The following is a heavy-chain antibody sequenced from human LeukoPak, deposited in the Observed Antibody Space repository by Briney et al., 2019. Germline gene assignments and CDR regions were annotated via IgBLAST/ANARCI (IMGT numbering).Heavy chain of an antibody. D-gene: IGHD2-2*02. V-gene: IGHV1-3*01. J-gene: IGHJ6*02. CDR1: GYTFTSYA. CDR2: INAGNGNT. Sequence: ASVKVSCKASGYTFTSYAMHWVRQAPGQRLEWMGWINAGNGNTKYSQKFQGRVTITRDTSASTAYMELSSLRSEDTAVYYCARSLYCSSTSCYKGYYGMDVWGQGTTATVSS. CDR3: ARSLYCSSTSCYKGYYGMDV.